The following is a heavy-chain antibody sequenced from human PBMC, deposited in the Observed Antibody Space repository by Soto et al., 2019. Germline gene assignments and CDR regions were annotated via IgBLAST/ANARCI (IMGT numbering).Heavy chain of an antibody. Sequence: QGQLVPSGADVKKPGASVKVSCKASGYTFTSYGISWVRQAPGQGLEWMGWISAYNGNTNYAQKLQRRGTMTTDTSTSTAYMELRSLISYDTAVYYFAGCGYAAVNWFDPWGQGTLVTVSS. V-gene: IGHV1-18*01. CDR2: ISAYNGNT. CDR3: AGCGYAAVNWFDP. J-gene: IGHJ5*02. CDR1: GYTFTSYG. D-gene: IGHD6-25*01.